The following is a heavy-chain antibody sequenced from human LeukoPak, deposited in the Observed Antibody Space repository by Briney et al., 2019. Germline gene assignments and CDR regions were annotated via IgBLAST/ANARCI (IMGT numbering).Heavy chain of an antibody. J-gene: IGHJ4*02. CDR2: IKEDGSEE. CDR3: VRDSRPGGAMGLYHNFDF. Sequence: GGSLRLSCAASGFKFSDFWMTRVRPTPGKGLEWVANIKEDGSEEYHVDSVKGRFTISRDNTKSSLFLQMNSLRGDDTAVYYCVRDSRPGGAMGLYHNFDFWGQGTLVTVSS. V-gene: IGHV3-7*01. D-gene: IGHD3-16*01. CDR1: GFKFSDFW.